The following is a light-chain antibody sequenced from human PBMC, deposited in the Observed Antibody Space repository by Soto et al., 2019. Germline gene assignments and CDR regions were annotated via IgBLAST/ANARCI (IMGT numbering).Light chain of an antibody. CDR1: SSDVGGYNR. J-gene: IGLJ3*02. CDR2: EVG. V-gene: IGLV2-14*01. CDR3: SSYTVRNTWV. Sequence: QSALTQPASVTGSPGQSITISCTGTSSDVGGYNRVSWYRQYPSTAPKLILYEVGIRPSGVSDRFSGSKSVNTASLTISGLQPEDEADYYCSSYTVRNTWVFGGGTQLTVL.